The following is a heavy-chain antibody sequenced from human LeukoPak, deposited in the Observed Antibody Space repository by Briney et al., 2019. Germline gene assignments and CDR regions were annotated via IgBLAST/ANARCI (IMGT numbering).Heavy chain of an antibody. D-gene: IGHD6-13*01. Sequence: HAGGSLRLCCAASGFTVSSTYMSWVRQAPGKGLEWVSVIYSGGSTYYADSVKGRFTVSRDNSKNTLYLQMNSLRAEDTAAYYCARDSNYDYWGQGTLVTVSS. J-gene: IGHJ4*02. CDR2: IYSGGST. CDR1: GFTVSSTY. CDR3: ARDSNYDY. V-gene: IGHV3-66*02.